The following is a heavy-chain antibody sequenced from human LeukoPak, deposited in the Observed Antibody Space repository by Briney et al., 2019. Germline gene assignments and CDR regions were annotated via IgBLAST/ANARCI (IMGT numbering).Heavy chain of an antibody. Sequence: ASVKVSCKASGYTFTGYYMHWVRQAPGQGLEWMGRINPNSGGTNYAQKFQGRVTITRDTSASTAYMELSSLRSEDTAVYYCATHYDFWSGPVPEYYYYYGMDVWGQGTTVTVSS. J-gene: IGHJ6*02. V-gene: IGHV1-2*06. D-gene: IGHD3-3*01. CDR3: ATHYDFWSGPVPEYYYYYGMDV. CDR2: INPNSGGT. CDR1: GYTFTGYY.